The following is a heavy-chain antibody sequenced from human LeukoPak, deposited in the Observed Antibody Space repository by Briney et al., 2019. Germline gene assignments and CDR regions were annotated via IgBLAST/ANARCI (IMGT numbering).Heavy chain of an antibody. D-gene: IGHD6-6*01. J-gene: IGHJ3*01. CDR3: ARSSYSSSSSV. Sequence: GGSLRLSCAASGFSFSNYAMHWVRQAPGKGLEWVSVISASGGTTFYADSVKGRFTISRDNAKNSLYLQINSLRAEDTAVYYCARSSYSSSSSVWGQGTMVTVSS. V-gene: IGHV3-23*01. CDR1: GFSFSNYA. CDR2: ISASGGTT.